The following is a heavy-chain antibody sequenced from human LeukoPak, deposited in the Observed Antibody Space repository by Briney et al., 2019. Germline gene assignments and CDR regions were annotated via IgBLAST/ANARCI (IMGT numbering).Heavy chain of an antibody. CDR3: AKDLSYYYDSSGYNFDY. D-gene: IGHD3-22*01. CDR1: GFTFSSYG. CDR2: IWYDGSNK. Sequence: PGGSLRLSCAASGFTFSSYGMHWARQAPGKGLEWVAVIWYDGSNKYYADSVKGRFTISRDNSKNTLYLQMNSLRAEDTAVYYCAKDLSYYYDSSGYNFDYWGQGTLVTVSS. J-gene: IGHJ4*02. V-gene: IGHV3-33*06.